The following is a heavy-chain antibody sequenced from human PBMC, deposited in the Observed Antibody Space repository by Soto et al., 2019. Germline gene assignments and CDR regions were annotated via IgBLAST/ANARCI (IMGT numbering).Heavy chain of an antibody. CDR2: ISGSGRST. D-gene: IGHD5-18*01. CDR3: AKDSGYSYGYDYFDY. J-gene: IGHJ4*02. Sequence: EVQLLESGGGLVQPGGSLRLSCAASGFTFSSYDLSWVRQAPGKGLEWVSAISGSGRSTYYADSVRGRFTISRDNSKDTLYLQMNSLRAEDTAVYYCAKDSGYSYGYDYFDYWGQGTLVTVSS. CDR1: GFTFSSYD. V-gene: IGHV3-23*01.